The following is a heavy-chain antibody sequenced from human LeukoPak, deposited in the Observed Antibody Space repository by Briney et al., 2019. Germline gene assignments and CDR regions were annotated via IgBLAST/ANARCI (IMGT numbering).Heavy chain of an antibody. J-gene: IGHJ4*02. CDR2: IIPILGLA. V-gene: IGHV1-69*04. CDR1: GDTFNNYA. CDR3: ARTAGYESSDGNPSIDFDF. D-gene: IGHD3-22*01. Sequence: SVKVSCKASGDTFNNYAINWVRQASGQGLEWVGRIIPILGLAKYAQRFQDRFTITSDKSTSTVYMEVRSLRSEDTAMYYFARTAGYESSDGNPSIDFDFWGQGTLVTVSS.